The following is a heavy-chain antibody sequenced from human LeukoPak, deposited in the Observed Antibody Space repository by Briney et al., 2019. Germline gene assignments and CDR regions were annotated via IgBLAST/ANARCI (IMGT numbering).Heavy chain of an antibody. CDR3: ASKWLGLNY. V-gene: IGHV4-59*12. D-gene: IGHD6-19*01. Sequence: PGGSLRLSCAASGFTLSDYWVHWIRQPPGKGLEWIGYIYYNGNTNYIPSLKSRVTISVDKSKNQFSLRLSSVTAADTAVYYCASKWLGLNYWGQGTLVTVSS. CDR2: IYYNGNT. CDR1: GFTLSDYW. J-gene: IGHJ4*02.